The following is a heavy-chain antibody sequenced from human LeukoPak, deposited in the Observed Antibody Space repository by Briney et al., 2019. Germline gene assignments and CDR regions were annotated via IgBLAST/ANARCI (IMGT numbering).Heavy chain of an antibody. J-gene: IGHJ3*02. CDR1: GSTFSSYG. V-gene: IGHV3-33*01. Sequence: GGSLRLSFAASGSTFSSYGMHWVRQAPGKGLEWVAVIWYDGSNKYYADSVKGRFTISRDNSKNTLYLQMNSLRAEDTAVYYCARYSSSPRAFDIWGQGTMVTVSS. CDR2: IWYDGSNK. CDR3: ARYSSSPRAFDI. D-gene: IGHD6-13*01.